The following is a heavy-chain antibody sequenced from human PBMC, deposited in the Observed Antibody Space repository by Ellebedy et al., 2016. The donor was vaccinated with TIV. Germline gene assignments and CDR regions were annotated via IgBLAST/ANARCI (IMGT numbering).Heavy chain of an antibody. CDR1: GLTFSSHA. D-gene: IGHD4-23*01. CDR2: ISGSGGNT. Sequence: PGGSLRLSCAASGLTFSSHAMSWVRQAPGKGLEWVSSISGSGGNTYYADSVKGRFTISRDNSKDTLYLQVNSLRAEGTAVYYCARDPVGVGPAFDIWGQGTMVTVSS. CDR3: ARDPVGVGPAFDI. J-gene: IGHJ3*02. V-gene: IGHV3-23*01.